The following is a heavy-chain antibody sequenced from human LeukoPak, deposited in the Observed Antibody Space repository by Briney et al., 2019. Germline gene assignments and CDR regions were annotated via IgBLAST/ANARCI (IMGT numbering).Heavy chain of an antibody. D-gene: IGHD4-17*01. CDR2: MNPNSGNT. CDR1: GYTFTSCD. CDR3: PRGWYGDYRSYYYDMDV. V-gene: IGHV1-8*01. J-gene: IGHJ6*03. Sequence: SVTVSLKCSGYTFTSCDINRVRQATAPGLGWVGWMNPNSGNTRYAHTFQGRVTITRNTSISTAYVELSRLMSADTAVFYFPRGWYGDYRSYYYDMDVWGKGTTVTVSS.